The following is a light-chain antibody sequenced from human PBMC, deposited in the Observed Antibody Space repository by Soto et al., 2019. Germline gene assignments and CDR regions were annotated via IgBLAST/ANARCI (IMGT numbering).Light chain of an antibody. CDR1: SSDVGGYNY. CDR2: DVS. Sequence: QSALTQPASVSGSPGQSITISCTGTSSDVGGYNYVSWYQHYPGKAPKLMIYDVSNRPSGVSDRFSGSKSGNTASLTISGLQTEDEADYYCSSYTSSNTLVVFCGGTKLTVL. J-gene: IGLJ2*01. V-gene: IGLV2-14*03. CDR3: SSYTSSNTLVV.